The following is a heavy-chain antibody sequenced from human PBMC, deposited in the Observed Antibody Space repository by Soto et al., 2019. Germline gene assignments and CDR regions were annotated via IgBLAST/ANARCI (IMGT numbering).Heavy chain of an antibody. CDR1: GFTFSGHC. J-gene: IGHJ6*02. CDR2: IKQDGSNK. CDR3: ARGGEDYYYYYGMDV. Sequence: PGGSLRLSCAASGFTFSGHCMSWVRQAPGKGLEWVANIKQDGSNKYYADSVKGRFTISRDNSKNTLYLQMNSLRAEDTAVYYCARGGEDYYYYYGMDVWGQGTTVTVSS. V-gene: IGHV3-7*02. D-gene: IGHD2-21*01.